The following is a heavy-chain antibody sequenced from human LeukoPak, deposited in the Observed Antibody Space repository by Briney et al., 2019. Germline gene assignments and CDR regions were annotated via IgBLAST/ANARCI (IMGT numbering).Heavy chain of an antibody. V-gene: IGHV4-34*01. J-gene: IGHJ4*02. Sequence: SETLSLTCAVYGGSFSGYYWSWIRQPPGKGLEWIGEINHSGSTNYNPSLKSRVTISVDTSKNQFSLKLSSVTAADTAVYYRAREGSGYSYGHIDYWGQGTLVTVSS. CDR1: GGSFSGYY. CDR2: INHSGST. D-gene: IGHD5-18*01. CDR3: AREGSGYSYGHIDY.